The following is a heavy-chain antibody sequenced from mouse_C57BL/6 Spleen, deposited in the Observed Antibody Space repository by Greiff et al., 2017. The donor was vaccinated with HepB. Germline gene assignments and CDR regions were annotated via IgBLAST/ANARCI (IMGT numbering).Heavy chain of an antibody. Sequence: GGGLVQPKGSLKLSCAASGFSFNTYAMNWVRQAPGKGLEWVARIRSKSNNYATYYADSVKDRFTISRDDSESMLYLQMNNLKTEDTAMYYCVREIYYDYDGGFAYWGQGTLVTVSA. D-gene: IGHD2-4*01. CDR2: IRSKSNNYAT. V-gene: IGHV10-1*01. CDR3: VREIYYDYDGGFAY. CDR1: GFSFNTYA. J-gene: IGHJ3*01.